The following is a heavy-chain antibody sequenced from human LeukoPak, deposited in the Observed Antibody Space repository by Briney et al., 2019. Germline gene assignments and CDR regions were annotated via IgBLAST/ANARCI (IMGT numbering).Heavy chain of an antibody. CDR1: GFTFSGHA. Sequence: GGSLRLSCAASGFTFSGHAMSWVRQAPGKGLEWVSAISCRGGSTYYADSVKRRLTISRDNSKNTLYLQMSSLGAEDTAVYYCAKGSGWYYLWGQGTLATVSS. V-gene: IGHV3-23*01. J-gene: IGHJ1*01. CDR3: AKGSGWYYL. D-gene: IGHD6-19*01. CDR2: ISCRGGST.